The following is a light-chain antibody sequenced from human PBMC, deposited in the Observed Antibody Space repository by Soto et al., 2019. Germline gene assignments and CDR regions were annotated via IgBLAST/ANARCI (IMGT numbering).Light chain of an antibody. CDR2: EVS. Sequence: QALRTLAPWASGSPGQSFTMSCTGTISDVGGYNYVSWYQQHPGKAPKLMIYEVSERPSGVPDRFSGSKSSNTASLTVSGLQAEDEADYYCSSYAGSNNSVFGTGTKVTVL. J-gene: IGLJ1*01. CDR1: ISDVGGYNY. V-gene: IGLV2-8*01. CDR3: SSYAGSNNSV.